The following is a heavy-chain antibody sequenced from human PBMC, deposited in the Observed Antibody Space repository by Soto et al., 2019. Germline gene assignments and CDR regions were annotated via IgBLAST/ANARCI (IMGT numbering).Heavy chain of an antibody. CDR1: GYTFTSYG. V-gene: IGHV1-18*04. Sequence: EASVKVSCKASGYTFTSYGISWVRQAPGQGLEWMGWISGYNGDTNYAQKLQGRVTMTTDTSTSTAYMELRSLRSDDTAVYYCARAPQTVAGAGIWYWGQGTLVTVSS. J-gene: IGHJ4*02. D-gene: IGHD6-13*01. CDR3: ARAPQTVAGAGIWY. CDR2: ISGYNGDT.